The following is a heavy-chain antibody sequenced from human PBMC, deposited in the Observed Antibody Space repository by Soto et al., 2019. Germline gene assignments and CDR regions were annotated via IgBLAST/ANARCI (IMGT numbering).Heavy chain of an antibody. J-gene: IGHJ6*03. CDR1: GGSISSYY. V-gene: IGHV4-59*08. Sequence: QVQLQESGPGLVKPSETLSLTRTVSGGSISSYYWSWIRQPPGKGLEWIGYIYYSGSTNYNPSLKRRVTISVDTSNNQFSLKLSSVTAADTAVYDCASRYDFWSGYLYYCYMDVWGKGTTVTVSS. D-gene: IGHD3-3*01. CDR3: ASRYDFWSGYLYYCYMDV. CDR2: IYYSGST.